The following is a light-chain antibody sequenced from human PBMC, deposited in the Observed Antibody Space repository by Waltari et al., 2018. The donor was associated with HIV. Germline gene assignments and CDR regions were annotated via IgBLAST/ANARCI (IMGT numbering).Light chain of an antibody. Sequence: DIKLTQSPSFLSSHVGDRVTISCRASQDMCTYLAWYQQKPGEAPKLLIHGASTLHRGVRSRFSGSGSGTEFTLTIKNLRPEDFAIYYCQQLHSFPLIFGGGTKVE. V-gene: IGKV1-9*01. CDR1: QDMCTY. CDR2: GAS. J-gene: IGKJ4*01. CDR3: QQLHSFPLI.